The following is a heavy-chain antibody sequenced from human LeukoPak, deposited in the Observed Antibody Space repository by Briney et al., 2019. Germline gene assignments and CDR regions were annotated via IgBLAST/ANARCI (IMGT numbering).Heavy chain of an antibody. D-gene: IGHD5-18*01. Sequence: GKSLRLSCAASGFGFSSYDMHWVRQAPGKGLEWVGRIKSKTDGGTTDYAAPVKGRFTISRDDSKNTLYLQMNSLKTEDTAVYYCTTVGYSYGTYWGQGTLVTVSS. V-gene: IGHV3-15*01. CDR2: IKSKTDGGTT. CDR1: GFGFSSYD. J-gene: IGHJ4*02. CDR3: TTVGYSYGTY.